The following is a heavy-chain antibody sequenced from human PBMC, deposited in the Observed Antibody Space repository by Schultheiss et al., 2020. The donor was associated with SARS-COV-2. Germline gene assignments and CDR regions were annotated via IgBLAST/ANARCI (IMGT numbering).Heavy chain of an antibody. V-gene: IGHV3-33*01. Sequence: GESLKISCAASGFTFSSYGMHWVRQAPGKGLEWVAVIWYDGSNKYYADSVKGRFTISRDNSKNTLYLQMNSLRAEDTAVYYCARDEERYCSGGSCSTPGAWGQGTLVTVSS. CDR1: GFTFSSYG. CDR3: ARDEERYCSGGSCSTPGA. CDR2: IWYDGSNK. J-gene: IGHJ5*02. D-gene: IGHD2-15*01.